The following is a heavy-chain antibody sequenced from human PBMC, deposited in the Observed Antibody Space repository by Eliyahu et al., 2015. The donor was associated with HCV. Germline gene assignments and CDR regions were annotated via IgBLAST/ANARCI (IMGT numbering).Heavy chain of an antibody. CDR1: GYTFTSYD. Sequence: QVQLVQSGAEVKKPGASVKVSCKAXGYTFTSYDINWVRQATGQGLEWMGWMNPNSGNTGYAQKFQGRVTMTRNTSISTAYMELSSLRSEDTAVYYCARYAPTAEYFQHWGQGTLVTVSS. D-gene: IGHD4-17*01. CDR2: MNPNSGNT. V-gene: IGHV1-8*01. J-gene: IGHJ1*01. CDR3: ARYAPTAEYFQH.